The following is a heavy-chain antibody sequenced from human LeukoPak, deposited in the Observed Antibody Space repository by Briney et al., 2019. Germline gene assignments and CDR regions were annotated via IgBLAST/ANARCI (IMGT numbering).Heavy chain of an antibody. V-gene: IGHV4-59*08. J-gene: IGHJ6*02. Sequence: SETLSLTCTVSGGSISSYYWSWIRQPPGKGLEWIGYIYYSGTTNYNPSLKSRVSISIDTSKNHFSLKLISVTAADTAVYYCATFRYGLDVWGQGTTVTVSS. CDR3: ATFRYGLDV. CDR1: GGSISSYY. CDR2: IYYSGTT.